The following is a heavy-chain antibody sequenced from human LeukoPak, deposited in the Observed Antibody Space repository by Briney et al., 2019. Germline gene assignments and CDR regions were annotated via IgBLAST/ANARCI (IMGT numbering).Heavy chain of an antibody. CDR2: IYYSGST. V-gene: IGHV4-39*01. J-gene: IGHJ5*02. CDR1: GGSISSSSYY. CDR3: ARHTQPNYAGELGFDP. Sequence: SETLSLTCTVSGGSISSSSYYWGWIRQPPGKGLEWIGSIYYSGSTYYNPSLKSRVTISVDTSKNQFSLKLSSVTAADTAVYYCARHTQPNYAGELGFDPWGQGTLVTVSS. D-gene: IGHD4/OR15-4a*01.